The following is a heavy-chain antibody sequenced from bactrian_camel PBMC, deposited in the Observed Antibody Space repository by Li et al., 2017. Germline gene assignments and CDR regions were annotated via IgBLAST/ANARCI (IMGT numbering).Heavy chain of an antibody. V-gene: IGHV3S1*01. Sequence: HVQLVESGGGSVQAGGSLRLSCAGSGYTVSSHCLGWFRRTPGMEKVGVAAVDTEDRTYYAPSLKGRFTISKDAADYTLYLQMNSLKPEDTAMYYCAARLEFVGSWYRVADFGYWGQGTQVTVS. CDR3: AARLEFVGSWYRVADFGY. J-gene: IGHJ6*01. CDR2: VDTEDRT. D-gene: IGHD6*01. CDR1: GYTVSSHC.